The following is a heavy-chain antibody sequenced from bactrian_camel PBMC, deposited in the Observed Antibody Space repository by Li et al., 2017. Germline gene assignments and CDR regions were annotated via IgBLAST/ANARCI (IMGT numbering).Heavy chain of an antibody. CDR2: ISPMTGIT. D-gene: IGHD7*01. CDR3: VTPNPDARGGFDH. J-gene: IGHJ4*01. CDR1: GDINSRVC. Sequence: VQLVESGGGTVQAGGSLRLSCARSGDINSRVCVGWFRQSPGKEREGVASISPMTGITYYTDSVRGRFTISQDSTKNTFDLQMNNMKPEDTAMYYCVTPNPDARGGFDHWGQGTQVTVS. V-gene: IGHV3S54*01.